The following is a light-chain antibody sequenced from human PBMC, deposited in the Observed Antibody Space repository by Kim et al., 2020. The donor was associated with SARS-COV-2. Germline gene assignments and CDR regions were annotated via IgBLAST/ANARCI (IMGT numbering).Light chain of an antibody. CDR2: QDN. V-gene: IGLV3-1*01. CDR3: QAWDSSTHNYV. CDR1: KLGVKY. J-gene: IGLJ1*01. Sequence: PGPTASFTWSGYKLGVKYVSWYQQKPGQSPVVVIYQDNKRPSGIPERFSGSNSGNTATLTISGTQAMDEADYYCQAWDSSTHNYVFGAGTKVTVL.